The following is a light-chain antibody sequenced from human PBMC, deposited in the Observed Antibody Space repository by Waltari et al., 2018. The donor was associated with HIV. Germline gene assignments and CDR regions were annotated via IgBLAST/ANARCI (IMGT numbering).Light chain of an antibody. V-gene: IGKV3-11*01. Sequence: IVLTQSPATLSLSPGETGTLSCRASQSVSNYLAWYQQKPGQAPRLLIYDAFNRAAGIPARFMGSGYGTDFSLTISSLEPEDFAVYYCQQRTSWPLTFGGGTKVEIK. CDR1: QSVSNY. CDR2: DAF. CDR3: QQRTSWPLT. J-gene: IGKJ4*01.